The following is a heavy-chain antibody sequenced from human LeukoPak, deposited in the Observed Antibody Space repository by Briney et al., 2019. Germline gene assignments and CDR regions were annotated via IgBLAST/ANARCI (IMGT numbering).Heavy chain of an antibody. D-gene: IGHD2-2*01. CDR3: AKTIVVVPTATGY. J-gene: IGHJ4*02. CDR1: GFTLSSYA. CDR2: ISGSGGST. V-gene: IGHV3-23*01. Sequence: GGSLRLSCAASGFTLSSYATSWLRQAPGKGLEWVSAISGSGGSTYYADSVKGRFTISRDNSKNTLYLQMNSLRAEDTAVYYCAKTIVVVPTATGYRGQGTLVTVSS.